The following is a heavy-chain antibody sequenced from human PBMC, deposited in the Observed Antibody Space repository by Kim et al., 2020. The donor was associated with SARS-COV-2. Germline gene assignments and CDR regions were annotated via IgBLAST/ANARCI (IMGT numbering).Heavy chain of an antibody. D-gene: IGHD3-10*01. CDR3: VKYGPYYGSGSRAFDI. CDR1: GFTFSSYA. V-gene: IGHV3-64D*06. J-gene: IGHJ3*02. Sequence: GGSLRLSCSASGFTFSSYAMHWVRQAPGKGLEYVSAISSNGGSTYYADSVKGRFTISRDNSKNTLYLQMSSLRAEDTAVYYCVKYGPYYGSGSRAFDIWGQGTMVTVSS. CDR2: ISSNGGST.